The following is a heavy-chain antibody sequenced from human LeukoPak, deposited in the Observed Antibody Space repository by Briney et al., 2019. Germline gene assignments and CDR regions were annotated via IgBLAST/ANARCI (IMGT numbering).Heavy chain of an antibody. CDR3: ARLAYCGGDCYSNFDY. V-gene: IGHV5-51*01. Sequence: GESLQISCKGSGYSFTSYWIGWVRQMPGKGLEWMGIIYPGDSDTRYSPFFQGQVTISADKSISTAYLQWSSLKASDTAMYYCARLAYCGGDCYSNFDYWGQGTLVTVSS. CDR2: IYPGDSDT. D-gene: IGHD2-21*02. CDR1: GYSFTSYW. J-gene: IGHJ4*02.